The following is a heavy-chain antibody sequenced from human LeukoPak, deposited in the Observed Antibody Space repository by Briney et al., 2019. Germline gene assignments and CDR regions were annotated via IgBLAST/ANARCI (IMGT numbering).Heavy chain of an antibody. V-gene: IGHV3-48*03. D-gene: IGHD2-15*01. Sequence: GSLRLSCAASGFTFSSYEMNWVRQAPGKGLEWASYIGGSGRTIHYADSVKGRFTVSRDNAKNSLYLQMNGLRAEDTAVYYCARDMGYCSGGSCYGRRYFDYWGQGTLVTVSS. CDR3: ARDMGYCSGGSCYGRRYFDY. CDR2: IGGSGRTI. J-gene: IGHJ4*02. CDR1: GFTFSSYE.